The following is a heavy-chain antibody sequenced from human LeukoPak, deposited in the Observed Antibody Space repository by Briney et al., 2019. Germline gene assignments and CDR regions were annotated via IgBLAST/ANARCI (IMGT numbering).Heavy chain of an antibody. CDR1: GFTFDDYA. D-gene: IGHD6-13*01. Sequence: GRSLRLSCAASGFTFDDYAMHWVRQAPGKGLEWVLGISWNSGNIGYADSVKGRFTISRDNAKNSLYLQMNSLRAEDTALYYCVAGVDYWGQGTLVTVSS. J-gene: IGHJ4*02. CDR3: VAGVDY. V-gene: IGHV3-9*01. CDR2: ISWNSGNI.